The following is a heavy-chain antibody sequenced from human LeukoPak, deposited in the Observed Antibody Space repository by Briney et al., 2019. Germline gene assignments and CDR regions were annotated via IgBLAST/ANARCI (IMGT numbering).Heavy chain of an antibody. Sequence: GGSLRLSCAASGFTFSSYAMSWVRQAPGKGLEWVSAISGSGGSTYYADSVKGRFTIPRDNSKNTLYLQMNSLRAEDTAVYYCAKVRYFDWSIDYWGQGTLVTVSS. V-gene: IGHV3-23*01. CDR3: AKVRYFDWSIDY. CDR1: GFTFSSYA. D-gene: IGHD3-9*01. CDR2: ISGSGGST. J-gene: IGHJ4*02.